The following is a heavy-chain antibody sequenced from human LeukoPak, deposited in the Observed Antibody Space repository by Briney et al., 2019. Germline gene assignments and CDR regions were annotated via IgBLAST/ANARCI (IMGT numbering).Heavy chain of an antibody. V-gene: IGHV3-30-3*01. J-gene: IGHJ4*02. CDR2: ISYDGSNK. Sequence: GGSLRLSCAASGFTFSSYAMHWVRQAPGKGLEWVAVISYDGSNKYYADSVKGRFTISRDNSKNTLYLQTNSLRAEDTAVYYCARQFAPYDILTGYPLDYWGQGTLVTVSS. CDR3: ARQFAPYDILTGYPLDY. D-gene: IGHD3-9*01. CDR1: GFTFSSYA.